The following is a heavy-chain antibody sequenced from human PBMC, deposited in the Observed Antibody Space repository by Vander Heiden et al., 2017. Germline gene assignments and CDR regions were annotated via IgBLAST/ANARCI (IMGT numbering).Heavy chain of an antibody. CDR1: GFTFSSYG. D-gene: IGHD5-12*01. V-gene: IGHV3-21*01. CDR2: ISSSSSYI. CDR3: AIWVEMATINY. Sequence: VQLVESGGGLVQPGGSLILPCAASGFTFSSYGMNWVRQAPGKGLEWVSSISSSSSYIYYADSVKGRFTISRDNAKNSLYLQMNSLRAEDTAVYYCAIWVEMATINYWGQGTLVTVSS. J-gene: IGHJ4*02.